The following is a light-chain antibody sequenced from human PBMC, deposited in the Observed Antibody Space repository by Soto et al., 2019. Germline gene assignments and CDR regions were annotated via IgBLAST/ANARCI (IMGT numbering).Light chain of an antibody. Sequence: QLVLTQPPSASGTPGQRVTISCSGSSSNIGSNTENWYQQLPGTAPKLLIHANNQRPSGVPDRFSGSKSGTSASLAISWLQSEEADYYCAAWDDSLNGYVFGTGTKLTVL. CDR1: SSNIGSNT. CDR2: ANN. V-gene: IGLV1-44*01. J-gene: IGLJ1*01. CDR3: AAWDDSLNGYV.